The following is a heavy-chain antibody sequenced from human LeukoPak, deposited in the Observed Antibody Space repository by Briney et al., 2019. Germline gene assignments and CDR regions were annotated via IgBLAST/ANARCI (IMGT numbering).Heavy chain of an antibody. CDR1: GFTVSGNY. V-gene: IGHV3-53*01. CDR3: ARPAYCGGNCYYFPDY. CDR2: IYSDDTT. J-gene: IGHJ4*02. D-gene: IGHD2-21*02. Sequence: GGSLRLSCAVSGFTVSGNYMSWIRQAPGKGLEWVSLIYSDDTTLYADSVKGRFTISRDISKNTLYLQMNSLRAEDTAVYYCARPAYCGGNCYYFPDYWGQGTLVTVSS.